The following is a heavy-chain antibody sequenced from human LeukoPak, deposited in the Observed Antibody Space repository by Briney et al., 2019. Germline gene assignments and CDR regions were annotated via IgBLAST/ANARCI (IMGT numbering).Heavy chain of an antibody. CDR1: GGSFSGYY. V-gene: IGHV4-34*01. CDR2: INHSGST. CDR3: ARGQPGDILTGYSLRFDY. Sequence: SETLSLTCAVYGGSFSGYYWSWIRQPPGKGLEWIGEINHSGSTNYNPSLKSRVTISVDTSKNQFSLKLSSVTAADTAVYYCARGQPGDILTGYSLRFDYWGQEPWSPSPQ. J-gene: IGHJ4*01. D-gene: IGHD3-9*01.